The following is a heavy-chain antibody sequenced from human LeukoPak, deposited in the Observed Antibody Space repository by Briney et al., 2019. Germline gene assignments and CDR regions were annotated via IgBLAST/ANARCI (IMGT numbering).Heavy chain of an antibody. D-gene: IGHD6-19*01. CDR1: GFTFSNSA. V-gene: IGHV3-23*01. Sequence: HPGGSLRLSCAASGFTFSNSAMSWVRQAPGKGLEWVSTLSGSGITTYYADSVKGRFTISRDNSKNTLYLQMNSLRAEDTAAYYCAKGIYSSGWSYFDYWGQGTLVTVSS. CDR3: AKGIYSSGWSYFDY. J-gene: IGHJ4*02. CDR2: LSGSGITT.